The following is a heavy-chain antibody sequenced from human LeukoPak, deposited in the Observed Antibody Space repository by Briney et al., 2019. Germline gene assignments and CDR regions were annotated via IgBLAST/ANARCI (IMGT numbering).Heavy chain of an antibody. Sequence: SETLSLTCTVSGGSISSSSYYWGWIRQPPGKGLEWIGSIYYSGTTYYNPSLKSRVTISVDTSKNQSSLKLSSVTAADTALYYCAKHYMGSSYNHGLDCWGQGTLVTVSS. V-gene: IGHV4-39*01. CDR3: AKHYMGSSYNHGLDC. CDR2: IYYSGTT. D-gene: IGHD3-10*01. J-gene: IGHJ4*02. CDR1: GGSISSSSYY.